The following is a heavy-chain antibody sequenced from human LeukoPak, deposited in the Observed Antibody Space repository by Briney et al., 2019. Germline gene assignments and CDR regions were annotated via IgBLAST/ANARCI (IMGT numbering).Heavy chain of an antibody. Sequence: GGSLRLSCAVSGFTFSTYTMSWVRQAPGKGLEWVSAISGGSTGRYYADSVKGRFTISRDNSKNTMYLQMDSLRADDTAVYYCARDHSSGWYSDHFDYWGQGTLVTVSS. D-gene: IGHD6-19*01. J-gene: IGHJ4*02. V-gene: IGHV3-23*01. CDR2: ISGGSTGR. CDR3: ARDHSSGWYSDHFDY. CDR1: GFTFSTYT.